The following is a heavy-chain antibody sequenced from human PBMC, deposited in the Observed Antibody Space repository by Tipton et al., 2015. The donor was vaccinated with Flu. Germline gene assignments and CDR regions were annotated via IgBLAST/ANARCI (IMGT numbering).Heavy chain of an antibody. V-gene: IGHV4-34*01. CDR1: GGSFSGYY. D-gene: IGHD6-19*01. J-gene: IGHJ3*02. Sequence: TLSLTCAVYGGSFSGYYWSWIRQPPGKGLEWIGEINHSGSTNYNPSLKSRVTISVDTSKNQFSLKLSSVTAADTAVYYCARGRRPGIAVAGPRLSTFDIWGQGTMVTVSS. CDR2: INHSGST. CDR3: ARGRRPGIAVAGPRLSTFDI.